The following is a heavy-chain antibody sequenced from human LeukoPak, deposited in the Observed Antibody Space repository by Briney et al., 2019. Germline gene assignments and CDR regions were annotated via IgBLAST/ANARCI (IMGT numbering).Heavy chain of an antibody. J-gene: IGHJ4*02. Sequence: GGSLRLSCAASRFTFSSYGMHWVRQAPGKGLEWVAVISYDGSNKYYADSVKGRFTISRDNSKNTLYLQMNSLRAEDTAVYYCANGEDVVVPAATSGYWGQGTLVTVSS. D-gene: IGHD2-2*01. CDR1: RFTFSSYG. CDR3: ANGEDVVVPAATSGY. V-gene: IGHV3-30*18. CDR2: ISYDGSNK.